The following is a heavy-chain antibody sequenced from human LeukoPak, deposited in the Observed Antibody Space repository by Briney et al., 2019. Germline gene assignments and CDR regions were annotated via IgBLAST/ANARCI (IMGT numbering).Heavy chain of an antibody. CDR3: ARSQSFAFGI. J-gene: IGHJ3*02. Sequence: GGSLRLSCAGSTFTLNTYWMTWARQAPGKGLEWLASINPDGSLRNFGDSVKGRFTISRDNAQDSVYLQMNSLRVEDTAVYYCARSQSFAFGIWGQGTMVTVSP. V-gene: IGHV3-7*01. CDR1: TFTLNTYW. CDR2: INPDGSLR.